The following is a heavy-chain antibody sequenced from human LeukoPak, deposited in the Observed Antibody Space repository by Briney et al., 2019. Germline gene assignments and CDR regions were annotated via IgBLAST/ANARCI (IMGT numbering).Heavy chain of an antibody. D-gene: IGHD3-3*01. CDR2: ISGSGGST. CDR3: AKDRLRFLEWLFDY. CDR1: GFTFSSYA. J-gene: IGHJ4*02. V-gene: IGHV3-23*01. Sequence: GGSLRLSCAASGFTFSSYAMSWVRQAPGKGLEWVSAISGSGGSTYYADSVRGRFTISRDNSKNMLYLQMNSLRAEDTAVYYCAKDRLRFLEWLFDYWGQGTLVTVSS.